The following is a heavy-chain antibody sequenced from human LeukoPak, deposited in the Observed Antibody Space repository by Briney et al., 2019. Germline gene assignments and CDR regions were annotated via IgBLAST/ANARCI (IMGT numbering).Heavy chain of an antibody. CDR1: GFTFDDYG. V-gene: IGHV3-21*01. Sequence: GGSLRLSCAASGFTFDDYGMSWVRQAPGKGLEWVSSISSSSSYIYYADSVKGRFTISRDNAKNSLYLQMNSLRAEDTAVYYCARELGPPDAFDIWGQGTMVTVSS. CDR3: ARELGPPDAFDI. CDR2: ISSSSSYI. J-gene: IGHJ3*02. D-gene: IGHD7-27*01.